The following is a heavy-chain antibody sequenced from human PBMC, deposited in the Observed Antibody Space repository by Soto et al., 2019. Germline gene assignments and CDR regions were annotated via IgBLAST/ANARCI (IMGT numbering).Heavy chain of an antibody. D-gene: IGHD2-8*01. V-gene: IGHV3-7*05. Sequence: EAQLVESGGGLVQPGGSLRLSCEASGFSLGSYWMTWVRQAPGKGLEWVANIKKDGSRTSYLDSVRGRFTISRDNVGNSLSLQMDSLRAEDTGLYFCARDVSPGTSTLYLDAFDIWDQGTMVTVSS. CDR3: ARDVSPGTSTLYLDAFDI. CDR2: IKKDGSRT. CDR1: GFSLGSYW. J-gene: IGHJ3*02.